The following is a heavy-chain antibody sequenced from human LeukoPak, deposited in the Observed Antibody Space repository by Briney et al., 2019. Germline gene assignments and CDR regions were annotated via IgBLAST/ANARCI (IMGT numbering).Heavy chain of an antibody. D-gene: IGHD5-24*01. CDR3: ARVGRDGYTFDY. CDR1: GGSISSYY. Sequence: SETLSLTCTVSGGSISSYYWSWIRQPLGKGLEWIGYIYYSGSTNYNPSLKSRVTISVDTSKNQFSLKLSSVTAADTAVYYCARVGRDGYTFDYWGQGTLVTVSS. V-gene: IGHV4-59*01. CDR2: IYYSGST. J-gene: IGHJ4*02.